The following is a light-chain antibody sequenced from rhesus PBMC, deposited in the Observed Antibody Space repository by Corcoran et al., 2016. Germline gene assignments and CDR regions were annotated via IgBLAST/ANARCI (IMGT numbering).Light chain of an antibody. CDR3: LQHNDYPLT. Sequence: DIQMTQSPSSLSASVGDTVTITCRASQGIRSYLKWYQQKPGKAPKFLIYDVYSLERGVPSRFSGSGSGTDFTLTISSLQPEEFAVYYCLQHNDYPLTFGGGTKVEIK. CDR1: QGIRSY. CDR2: DVY. V-gene: IGKV1-28*03. J-gene: IGKJ4*01.